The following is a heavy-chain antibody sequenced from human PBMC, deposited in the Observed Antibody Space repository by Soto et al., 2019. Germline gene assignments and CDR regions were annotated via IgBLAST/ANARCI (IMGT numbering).Heavy chain of an antibody. V-gene: IGHV5-51*01. CDR2: IYPGDSNT. CDR1: GYTFTSYW. CDR3: ARHGMIVVDEGWFDP. Sequence: EVQLVQSGTEVKKPGESLRISCKGSGYTFTSYWIGWVRQMPGKGLEWMGIIYPGDSNTRYSPSFQGQVTISADKSINPAYLQWSSLKASDSAMYYCARHGMIVVDEGWFDPWGQGTLVIVSS. J-gene: IGHJ5*02. D-gene: IGHD3-22*01.